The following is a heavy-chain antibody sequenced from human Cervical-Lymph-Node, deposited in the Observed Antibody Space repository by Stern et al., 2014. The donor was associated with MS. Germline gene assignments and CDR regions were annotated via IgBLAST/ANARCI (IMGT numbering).Heavy chain of an antibody. CDR3: ARDIAAAATGFDY. V-gene: IGHV1-46*01. CDR2: VSPSSGTT. J-gene: IGHJ4*02. CDR1: GYTLTNHY. Sequence: QVQLMQSGAAVKKPGTSVKLSCKASGYTLTNHYIHWVRQAPGQGLEWMGIVSPSSGTTAYAQRFQGRVNMTRDMSTSTFYLDLTSLTSEDTAVYFCARDIAAAATGFDYWGQGTLVTVSS. D-gene: IGHD2-15*01.